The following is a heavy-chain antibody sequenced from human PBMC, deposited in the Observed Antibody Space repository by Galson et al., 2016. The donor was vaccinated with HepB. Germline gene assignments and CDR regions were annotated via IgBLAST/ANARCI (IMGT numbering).Heavy chain of an antibody. CDR2: IDPSDSYT. D-gene: IGHD3-22*01. V-gene: IGHV5-10-1*01. J-gene: IGHJ3*02. CDR1: GYTFTTYR. Sequence: QSGAEVKKPGESLRISCKGSGYTFTTYRISWVRQMPGKGLEWMGRIDPSDSYTDYSTSFQGHVTISADKSISTAYLQWSSLKASDTAMYYCARPTSSGYYSAPFDIWGQGTVITVSS. CDR3: ARPTSSGYYSAPFDI.